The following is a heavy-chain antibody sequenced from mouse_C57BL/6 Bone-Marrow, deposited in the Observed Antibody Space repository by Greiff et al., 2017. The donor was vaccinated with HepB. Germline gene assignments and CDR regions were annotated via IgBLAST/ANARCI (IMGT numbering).Heavy chain of an antibody. Sequence: QVQLQQSGAELVRPGASVKLSCKASGYTFTDYYINWVKQRPGQGLEWIARIYPGSGNTYYNEKFKGKATLTAEKSSSTAYMQLSSLTSEDSAVYFCAREGLAIVTPYYAMDYWGQGTSVTVSS. V-gene: IGHV1-76*01. J-gene: IGHJ4*01. D-gene: IGHD2-5*01. CDR3: AREGLAIVTPYYAMDY. CDR1: GYTFTDYY. CDR2: IYPGSGNT.